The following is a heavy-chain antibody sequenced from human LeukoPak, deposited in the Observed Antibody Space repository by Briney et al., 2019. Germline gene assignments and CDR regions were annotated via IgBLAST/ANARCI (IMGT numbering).Heavy chain of an antibody. D-gene: IGHD1-26*01. Sequence: GGPLRLSCAASGFTFSSYAMHWVRQAPGKGLEWVTAISYDGSNKYYADSVKGRFTISRDNSKNTLYLQMNSLRAEDTAVYYCARDGPIVGATRHYYYYGMDVWGQGTTVTVSS. CDR1: GFTFSSYA. V-gene: IGHV3-30-3*01. CDR3: ARDGPIVGATRHYYYYGMDV. CDR2: ISYDGSNK. J-gene: IGHJ6*02.